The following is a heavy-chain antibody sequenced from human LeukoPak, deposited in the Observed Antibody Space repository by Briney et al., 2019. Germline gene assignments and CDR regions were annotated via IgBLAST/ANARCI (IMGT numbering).Heavy chain of an antibody. D-gene: IGHD3-10*01. CDR2: ISSSGSTI. Sequence: GGALRLSCAASGFILSYYYMSWIRQAPGKGLEGVSYISSSGSTIYYADSVKGRFTISRDNAKNSLYLQMNSLRAEDTAVYYCASPAITMVRGVGDYWGQGTLVTVSS. V-gene: IGHV3-11*01. J-gene: IGHJ4*02. CDR1: GFILSYYY. CDR3: ASPAITMVRGVGDY.